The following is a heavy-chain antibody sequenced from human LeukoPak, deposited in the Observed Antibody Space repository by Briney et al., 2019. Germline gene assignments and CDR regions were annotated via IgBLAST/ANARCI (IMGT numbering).Heavy chain of an antibody. V-gene: IGHV4-39*07. CDR2: IYYSGST. J-gene: IGHJ2*01. Sequence: SETLSLTCTVSGGSISSSSYDWGWIRQPPGKGLERIGSIYYSGSTYYNPSLKSRVTISVDTSKNQFSLKLSSVTAAETAVYYCARLSCGWYQGWYFDLWGRGTLVTVSS. CDR3: ARLSCGWYQGWYFDL. D-gene: IGHD6-13*01. CDR1: GGSISSSSYD.